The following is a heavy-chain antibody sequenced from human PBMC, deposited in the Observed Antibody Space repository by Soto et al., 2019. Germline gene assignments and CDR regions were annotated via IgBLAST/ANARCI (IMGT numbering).Heavy chain of an antibody. V-gene: IGHV1-3*01. CDR2: INAGNGNT. J-gene: IGHJ4*02. D-gene: IGHD1-26*01. CDR1: GYTFTSYA. CDR3: ARGLGLYYFDY. Sequence: QVQLVQSGAEVKKPGASVKVSCKASGYTFTSYAMHWVRQAPGQRLEWMGWINAGNGNTKYSQKFKGRVTITRDTSASTAYMELSSLRSEDTAVYYCARGLGLYYFDYWGQGTLVTLSS.